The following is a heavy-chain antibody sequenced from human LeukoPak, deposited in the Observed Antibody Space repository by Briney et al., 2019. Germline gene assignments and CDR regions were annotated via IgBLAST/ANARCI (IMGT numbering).Heavy chain of an antibody. Sequence: SETLFLTCTVSGASVSSGPYYWGWIRQPPGKRLEWIGAIYYSRNIYYNPSLKSRVTISVDASKNQFFLDLTSVTAADTAVYYCARPGDGTYGGHLDYWGRGTLVTVSS. CDR3: ARPGDGTYGGHLDY. CDR2: IYYSRNI. V-gene: IGHV4-39*01. CDR1: GASVSSGPYY. J-gene: IGHJ4*02. D-gene: IGHD4/OR15-4a*01.